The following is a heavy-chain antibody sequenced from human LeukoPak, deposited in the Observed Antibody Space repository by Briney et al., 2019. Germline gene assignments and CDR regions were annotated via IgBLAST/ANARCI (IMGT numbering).Heavy chain of an antibody. Sequence: SETLSLTCAVYGGSFSGYYWSWIRQPPGKGLEWIGSIYHSGSTYYNPSLKSRVTISVDTSKNQFSLKLSSVTAADTAVYYCARELGGYYYDSSGYYYFDYWGQGTLVTVSS. CDR3: ARELGGYYYDSSGYYYFDY. V-gene: IGHV4-34*01. CDR2: IYHSGST. D-gene: IGHD3-22*01. J-gene: IGHJ4*02. CDR1: GGSFSGYY.